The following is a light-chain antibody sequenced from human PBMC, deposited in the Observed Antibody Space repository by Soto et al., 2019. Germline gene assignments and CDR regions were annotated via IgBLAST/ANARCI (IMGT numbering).Light chain of an antibody. CDR3: QVWERHTGV. V-gene: IGLV3-1*01. Sequence: SYELTQPPSVSVSPGQTASITCSGDKLGDKYVCWYHQKPSQSPVLVIYQESKRPSGIPERFSGSNSGNTATLTISGTQSIGGADYYRQVWERHTGVFRTGTKLTVL. J-gene: IGLJ1*01. CDR2: QES. CDR1: KLGDKY.